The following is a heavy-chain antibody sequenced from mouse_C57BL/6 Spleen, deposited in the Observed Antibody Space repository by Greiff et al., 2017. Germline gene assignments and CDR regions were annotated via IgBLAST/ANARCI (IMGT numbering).Heavy chain of an antibody. V-gene: IGHV14-4*01. Sequence: EVQLQQSGAELVRPGASVKLSCTASGFNIKDDYMHWVKQRPEQGLEWIGWIDPENGDTEYASKFQGKATITAATSSNTAYLQLSSLTSEDTAVYYCTKGYYGSSFYAMDYWGQGTSVTVSS. CDR1: GFNIKDDY. CDR3: TKGYYGSSFYAMDY. D-gene: IGHD1-1*01. CDR2: IDPENGDT. J-gene: IGHJ4*01.